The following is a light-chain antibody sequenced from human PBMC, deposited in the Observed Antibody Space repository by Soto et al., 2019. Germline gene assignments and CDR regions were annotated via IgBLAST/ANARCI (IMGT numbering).Light chain of an antibody. CDR1: SSDVGGYNY. J-gene: IGLJ1*01. V-gene: IGLV2-14*01. Sequence: LTQAAPVSGSRGQSITISGSVTSSDVGGYNYVSWYQQHPGKAPKLMIYAVSNRPSGVSNRFSGSKSGNTASLTISGLQAEDEADYYCSSYTSSSTPYVFRPGTKVAVL. CDR3: SSYTSSSTPYV. CDR2: AVS.